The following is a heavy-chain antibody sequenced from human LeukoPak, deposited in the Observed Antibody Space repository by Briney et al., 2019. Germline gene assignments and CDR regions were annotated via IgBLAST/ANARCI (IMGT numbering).Heavy chain of an antibody. V-gene: IGHV1-69*04. D-gene: IGHD1-26*01. CDR3: ASGSYSYNWFDP. CDR1: GGTFSSYA. Sequence: GASVTVSCKASGGTFSSYAISWVRQAPGQGLEWMGRIIPILGIANYAQKFQGRVTITADKSTSTAYMELSSLRSEDTAVYYCASGSYSYNWFDPWGQGTLATVSS. CDR2: IIPILGIA. J-gene: IGHJ5*02.